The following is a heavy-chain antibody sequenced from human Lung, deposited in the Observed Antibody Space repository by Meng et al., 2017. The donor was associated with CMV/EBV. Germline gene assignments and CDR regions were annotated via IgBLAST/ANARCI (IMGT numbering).Heavy chain of an antibody. V-gene: IGHV3-48*03. Sequence: GESXKISCAASGFTFSSYEMNWVRQAPGKGLEGVSYISSSGSIIYYADSVKGRFTVSRDNAENSLYLQMNSLRAEDTAVYYCARDIAVAAADYWGQGTLVTVSS. CDR3: ARDIAVAAADY. CDR2: ISSSGSII. D-gene: IGHD6-13*01. J-gene: IGHJ4*01. CDR1: GFTFSSYE.